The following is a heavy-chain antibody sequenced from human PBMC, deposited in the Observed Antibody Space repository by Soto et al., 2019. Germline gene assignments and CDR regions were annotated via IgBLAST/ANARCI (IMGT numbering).Heavy chain of an antibody. D-gene: IGHD6-19*01. Sequence: QITLKESGPTLVKPTQTLTLTCTFSGFSLSTSGVGVGWIRRPPGKALEWLALIYWDDDKRYSPSLKSRLTITKDTSKNQVVLTMTNVDPVDTGTYYCAHSHQQWLAFDYWDQGTLVTVSS. V-gene: IGHV2-5*02. CDR1: GFSLSTSGVG. CDR3: AHSHQQWLAFDY. CDR2: IYWDDDK. J-gene: IGHJ4*02.